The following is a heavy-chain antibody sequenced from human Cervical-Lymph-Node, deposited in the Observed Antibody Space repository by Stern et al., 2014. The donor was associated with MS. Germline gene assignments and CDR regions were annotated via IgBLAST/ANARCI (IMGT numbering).Heavy chain of an antibody. CDR1: GFTFSSYS. J-gene: IGHJ3*02. Sequence: EVQLVESGGGLVKPGGSLRVSCAASGFTFSSYSMNWVRQAPGKGLEWVSSISRSSSYIYYTDSVKGRSTISRDNAKNSLYLQMNSLRAEDTAVYYCARDQGGKYYDSSGYYSDAFDIWGQGTMVTVSS. CDR2: ISRSSSYI. CDR3: ARDQGGKYYDSSGYYSDAFDI. V-gene: IGHV3-21*01. D-gene: IGHD3-22*01.